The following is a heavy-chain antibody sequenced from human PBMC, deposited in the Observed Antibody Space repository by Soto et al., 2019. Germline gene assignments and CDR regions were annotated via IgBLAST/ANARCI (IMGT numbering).Heavy chain of an antibody. Sequence: QVQLQQWGAGLLKPSETLSLTCAVYGGSFSGYYWSWIRQPPGKGLEWLGEINHSGSTNYNPSLKSRVTISVDTSKNQFSLKLSSVTAADTAVYYCARGRSSWCVGWNWFDPWGQGTLVTVSS. CDR1: GGSFSGYY. D-gene: IGHD6-13*01. CDR2: INHSGST. V-gene: IGHV4-34*01. J-gene: IGHJ5*02. CDR3: ARGRSSWCVGWNWFDP.